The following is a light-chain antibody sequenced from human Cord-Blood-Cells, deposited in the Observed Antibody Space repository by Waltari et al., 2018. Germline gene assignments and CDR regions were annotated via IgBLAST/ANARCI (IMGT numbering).Light chain of an antibody. J-gene: IGLJ2*01. CDR3: SSYTSSSTVV. Sequence: QSALTQPASVSGSPGQSIPISCTGTSSDVGGYNYVSWYQQHPGKAPKLMIYEVSNRPSGVSNRFSGSKSGNTASLTTSGLQAEDEADYYCSSYTSSSTVVFGGGTKLTVL. V-gene: IGLV2-14*01. CDR1: SSDVGGYNY. CDR2: EVS.